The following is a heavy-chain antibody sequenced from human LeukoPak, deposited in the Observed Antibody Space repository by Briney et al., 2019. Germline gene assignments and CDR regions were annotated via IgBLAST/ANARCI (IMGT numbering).Heavy chain of an antibody. Sequence: ASVKVSCKASGGTFSNYAISWVRQAPGKGLEWMGLVDPEDGETIYAEKVQGRVTITADTSTGTAYMELSSLRSEDTAVYYCATDGGGYNNWFDPWGQGTLVTVSS. CDR3: ATDGGGYNNWFDP. V-gene: IGHV1-69-2*01. CDR2: VDPEDGET. D-gene: IGHD1-1*01. CDR1: GGTFSNYA. J-gene: IGHJ5*02.